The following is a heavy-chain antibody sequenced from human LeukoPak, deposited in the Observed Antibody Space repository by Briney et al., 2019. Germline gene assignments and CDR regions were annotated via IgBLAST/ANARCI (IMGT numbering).Heavy chain of an antibody. CDR3: AKGGKGFPLGLRFDS. CDR1: GGSISSGDYY. Sequence: SQTLSLTCTVSGGSISSGDYYWSWIRQPPGKGLEWIGYTYYSGSTYYNPSLKSRVTISVDTSKNQFSLKLSSVTAADTAVYYCAKGGKGFPLGLRFDSWGQGTLVSVSS. D-gene: IGHD2-21*01. J-gene: IGHJ4*02. V-gene: IGHV4-30-4*01. CDR2: TYYSGST.